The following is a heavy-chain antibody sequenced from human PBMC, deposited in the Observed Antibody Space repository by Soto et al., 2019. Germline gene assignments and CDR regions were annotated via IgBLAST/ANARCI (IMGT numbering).Heavy chain of an antibody. CDR1: GFTFSSSE. Sequence: LRLSCATSGFTFSSSEMNWVRQAPGKGLEWVSTISGSGGTTYYAGSVKGRFTISRDNSKDTLYLQMNSLRAEDTAVYYCAKIGPSVGATGPYYYFDYWGPGTLVTVSS. CDR2: ISGSGGTT. D-gene: IGHD1-26*01. CDR3: AKIGPSVGATGPYYYFDY. V-gene: IGHV3-23*01. J-gene: IGHJ4*02.